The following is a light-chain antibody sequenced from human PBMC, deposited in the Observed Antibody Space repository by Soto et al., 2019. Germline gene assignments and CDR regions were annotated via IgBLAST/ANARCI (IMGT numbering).Light chain of an antibody. Sequence: EIVLTQSPATLSLSPGERATLSCRASQNVRTYLAWYQQKPGQAPRLLIYDASNRATGIPARFTGSGSGTDFTLTLSSLEPEDFAVYYCQQRSSPFTFSPGTIVDSK. V-gene: IGKV3-11*01. J-gene: IGKJ3*01. CDR1: QNVRTY. CDR3: QQRSSPFT. CDR2: DAS.